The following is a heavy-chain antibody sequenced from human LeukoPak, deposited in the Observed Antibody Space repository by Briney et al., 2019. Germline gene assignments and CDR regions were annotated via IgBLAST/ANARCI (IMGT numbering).Heavy chain of an antibody. CDR2: LSYSGST. V-gene: IGHV4-39*07. CDR3: AGLDYYYMDV. Sequence: SETLSLTCTISGGSISSNGYFWDWIRQPPGKGLEWIGTLSYSGSTYYNPSLKSRVTISVDTSKNQFSLKLSSVTAADTAVYYCAGLDYYYMDVWGKGTTVTVSS. J-gene: IGHJ6*03. CDR1: GGSISSNGYF.